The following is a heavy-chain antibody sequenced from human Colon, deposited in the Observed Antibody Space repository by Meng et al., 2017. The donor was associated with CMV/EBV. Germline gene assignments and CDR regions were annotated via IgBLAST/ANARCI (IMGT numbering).Heavy chain of an antibody. CDR3: ARVRITMIVDD. J-gene: IGHJ4*02. CDR1: GGSFSGYY. D-gene: IGHD3-22*01. V-gene: IGHV4-34*01. CDR2: INHSGST. Sequence: GSLRLSCAVYGGSFSGYYWSWIRQPPGKGLEWIGEINHSGSTNYNPSLKSRVTIVVDTSKNQFSLKLSSVTAADTAVYYCARVRITMIVDDWGQGTLVTVSS.